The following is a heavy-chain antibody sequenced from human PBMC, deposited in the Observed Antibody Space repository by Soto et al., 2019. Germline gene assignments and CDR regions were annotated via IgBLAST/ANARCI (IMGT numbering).Heavy chain of an antibody. D-gene: IGHD4-17*01. J-gene: IGHJ4*02. Sequence: SVKVSCKASGGTFSSYAISWVRQAPGQGLEWMGGIIPIFGTANYAQKFQGRVTITADESKNTLYLQMNSLRAEDTAVYYCANHPGDYVVGGQGTLVTSPQ. CDR1: GGTFSSYA. V-gene: IGHV1-69*13. CDR3: ANHPGDYVV. CDR2: IIPIFGTA.